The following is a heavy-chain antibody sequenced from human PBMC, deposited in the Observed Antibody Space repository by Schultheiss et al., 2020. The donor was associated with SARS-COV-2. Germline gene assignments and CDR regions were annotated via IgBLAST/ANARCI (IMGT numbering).Heavy chain of an antibody. CDR3: ARDRGYCSSTSCYTTYMDV. CDR2: ISSSSSYI. J-gene: IGHJ6*03. D-gene: IGHD2-2*02. V-gene: IGHV3-21*01. CDR1: GFTFSSYA. Sequence: GGSLRLSCAASGFTFSSYAMHWVRQAPGKGLEWVSSISSSSSYIYYADSVKGRFTISRDNSKNTLYLQMNSLRAEDTAVYYCARDRGYCSSTSCYTTYMDVWGKGTTVTVSS.